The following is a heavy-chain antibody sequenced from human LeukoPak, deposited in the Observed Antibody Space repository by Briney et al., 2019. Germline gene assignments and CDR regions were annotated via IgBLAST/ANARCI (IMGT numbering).Heavy chain of an antibody. D-gene: IGHD6-13*01. CDR1: GFTFDDYG. Sequence: GGSLRLSCAASGFTFDDYGVSWGRQAPGKGLEWGSGIDWNGGNTGYADSVKGRFTISRDNAKNSLYLQMNSLRAEDTALYYCARDLIAATGGLQFDYWGQGTLVTVSS. CDR3: ARDLIAATGGLQFDY. J-gene: IGHJ4*02. V-gene: IGHV3-20*04. CDR2: IDWNGGNT.